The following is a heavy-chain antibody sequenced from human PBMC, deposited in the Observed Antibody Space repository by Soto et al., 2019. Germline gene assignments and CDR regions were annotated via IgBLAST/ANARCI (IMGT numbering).Heavy chain of an antibody. CDR2: ISYDGSNK. Sequence: QVQLVESGGGVVQPGRSLRLSCAASGFTFSSYGMHWVRQAPGKGLEWVAVISYDGSNKYYADSVKGRFTISRDNPKNTLYLQMNSLRAEDTAVYYCAKGPYDFWTYYYMDVWGKGTTVTVSS. V-gene: IGHV3-30*18. J-gene: IGHJ6*03. D-gene: IGHD3-3*01. CDR1: GFTFSSYG. CDR3: AKGPYDFWTYYYMDV.